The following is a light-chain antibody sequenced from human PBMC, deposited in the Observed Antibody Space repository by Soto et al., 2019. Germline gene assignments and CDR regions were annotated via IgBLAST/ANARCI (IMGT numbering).Light chain of an antibody. CDR1: SSNIGAGYD. J-gene: IGLJ3*02. Sequence: QAVVPQPPSVSGAPGQRVTISCTGSSSNIGAGYDVHWYQQLPGTAPKLLIYGNNNRPSGVPDRFSGSKSGTSASLAITGLQAEDEADYYCQSYDTSLSGSGVFGGGTKVTVL. V-gene: IGLV1-40*01. CDR3: QSYDTSLSGSGV. CDR2: GNN.